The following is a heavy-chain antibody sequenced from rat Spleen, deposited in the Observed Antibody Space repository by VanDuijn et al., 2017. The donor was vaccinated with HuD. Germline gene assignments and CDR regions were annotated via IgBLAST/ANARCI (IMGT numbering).Heavy chain of an antibody. D-gene: IGHD1-9*01. V-gene: IGHV5-29*01. CDR3: VRHGYTRYYFDY. J-gene: IGHJ2*01. CDR1: GFTFNKYD. Sequence: EVQLVESGGGSVQPGRSLKLSCAASGFTFNKYDMAWVRQAPTKGLEWVATISYGDSFGHSSTYYRDSVKGRFTISRDNAKSTLYLQMDSLRSEDTATYYCVRHGYTRYYFDYWGQGVMVTVSS. CDR2: ISYGDSFGHSST.